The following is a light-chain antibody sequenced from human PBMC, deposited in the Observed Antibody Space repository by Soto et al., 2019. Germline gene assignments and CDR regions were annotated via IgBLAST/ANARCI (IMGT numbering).Light chain of an antibody. Sequence: QSALTQPASVSGSPGQSITICCSGTSSDVGSYNLVSWYQQYPGKAPQLIIYEDSKRPSGISNRFSGSKSGNTASLTISGLQAEDEADYHCCSYAGSSTWVFGGGTKLTVL. CDR1: SSDVGSYNL. CDR2: EDS. V-gene: IGLV2-23*01. CDR3: CSYAGSSTWV. J-gene: IGLJ3*02.